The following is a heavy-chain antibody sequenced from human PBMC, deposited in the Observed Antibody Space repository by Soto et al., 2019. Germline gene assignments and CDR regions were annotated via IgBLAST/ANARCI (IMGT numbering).Heavy chain of an antibody. V-gene: IGHV3-53*01. J-gene: IGHJ6*02. CDR3: GSPHYVFWCGSRGSGYGMDV. CDR2: IYSGGST. Sequence: PWGSLRLSGAASGFTVISNYMSWVRQAPGKGLEWVSVIYSGGSTYYADSVKGRFTISRDNSKNTLYLQMNSLRAEDTAVYYCGSPHYVFWCGSRGSGYGMDVWGQGTTFTVSS. CDR1: GFTVISNY. D-gene: IGHD3-3*01.